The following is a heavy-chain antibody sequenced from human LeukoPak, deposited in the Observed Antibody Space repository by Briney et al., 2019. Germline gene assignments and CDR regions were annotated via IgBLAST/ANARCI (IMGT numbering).Heavy chain of an antibody. CDR3: ARDRYNWNVGAFDI. CDR1: GFTFSSYE. V-gene: IGHV3-21*01. J-gene: IGHJ3*02. Sequence: PGGSLRLSCAASGFTFSSYEMNWVRQAPGKGLEWVSSISSSSSYIYYADSVKGRFTISRDNAKNSLYLQMNSLRAEDTAVYYCARDRYNWNVGAFDIWGQGTMVTVSS. CDR2: ISSSSSYI. D-gene: IGHD1-1*01.